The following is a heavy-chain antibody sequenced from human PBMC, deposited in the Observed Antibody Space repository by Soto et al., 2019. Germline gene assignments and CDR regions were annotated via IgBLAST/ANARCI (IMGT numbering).Heavy chain of an antibody. CDR3: ARRSTGSGWYSADY. CDR2: IFPTDSET. CDR1: GYSFTTYL. Sequence: GESLKISCKGSGYSFTTYLIGWVRQTPGKGLEWMGIIFPTDSETRYSPSFQGQVTISADESISTAYLQWSSLKASDTGMYYCARRSTGSGWYSADYWGRGTLVTVSS. D-gene: IGHD6-19*01. V-gene: IGHV5-51*01. J-gene: IGHJ4*02.